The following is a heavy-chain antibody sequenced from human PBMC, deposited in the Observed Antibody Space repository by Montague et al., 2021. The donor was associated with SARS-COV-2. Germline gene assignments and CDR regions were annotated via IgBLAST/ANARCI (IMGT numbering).Heavy chain of an antibody. J-gene: IGHJ4*02. CDR2: IYHSGTT. CDR1: GDSITNNYY. CDR3: ARRHIVASNRAFDY. V-gene: IGHV4-38-2*02. Sequence: SETLSLTCTVSGDSITNNYYWGWIRQPPGKGLEWIGTIYHSGTTYYNPSLKSRVTISVDTSNNQFSLKLTSVTAADTAVYYCARRHIVASNRAFDYLGQGTLVTVSS. D-gene: IGHD2-21*01.